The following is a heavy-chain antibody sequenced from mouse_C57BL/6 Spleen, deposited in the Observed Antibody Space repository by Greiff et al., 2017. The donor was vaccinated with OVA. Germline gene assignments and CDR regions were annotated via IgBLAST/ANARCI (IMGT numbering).Heavy chain of an antibody. CDR2: IDPETGGT. Sequence: QVQLQQSGAELVRPGASVTLSCKASGYTFTDYEMHWVKQTPVHGLEWIGAIDPETGGTAYNQKFKGKAILTADKSSSTAYMELRSLTSEDSAVYYCTVGRGYFDYWGQGTTLTVSS. CDR3: TVGRGYFDY. J-gene: IGHJ2*01. V-gene: IGHV1-15*01. D-gene: IGHD4-1*01. CDR1: GYTFTDYE.